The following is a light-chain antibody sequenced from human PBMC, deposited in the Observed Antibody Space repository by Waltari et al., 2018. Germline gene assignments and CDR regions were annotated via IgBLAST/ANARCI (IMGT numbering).Light chain of an antibody. J-gene: IGLJ3*02. CDR3: AAWDASLFGPWV. Sequence: SVLTQPPSASGTPGQRVTIACSGISSTIGGNSVNWYQHLPGTSPKLLSYATNHRPSGVPDRFSASMSGTSASLAISGLQSEDEADYYCAAWDASLFGPWVFGGGTRLTVL. CDR2: ATN. CDR1: SSTIGGNS. V-gene: IGLV1-44*01.